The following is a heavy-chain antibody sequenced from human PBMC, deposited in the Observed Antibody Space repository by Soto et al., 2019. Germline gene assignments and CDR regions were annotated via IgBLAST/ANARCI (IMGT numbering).Heavy chain of an antibody. CDR1: GFTFSSYG. CDR3: ARGGYGDCVEVDYYYYGMDV. V-gene: IGHV3-33*01. J-gene: IGHJ6*02. CDR2: IWYDGSNK. Sequence: QVQQVESGGGVVQPGRSLRLSCAASGFTFSSYGMHWVRQAPGKGLEWVAVIWYDGSNKYYADSVKGRFTISRDNSKNTLYLQMNSLRAEDTAVYYCARGGYGDCVEVDYYYYGMDVWGQGTTVTVSS. D-gene: IGHD4-17*01.